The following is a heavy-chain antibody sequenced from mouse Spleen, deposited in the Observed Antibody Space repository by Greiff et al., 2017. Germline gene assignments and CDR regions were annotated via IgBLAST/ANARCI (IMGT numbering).Heavy chain of an antibody. J-gene: IGHJ3*01. CDR3: VRRFLTGTWFAY. CDR2: INPSSGYT. D-gene: IGHD4-1*01. Sequence: VQLQQSGAELARPGASVKMSCKASGYTFTSYTMHWVKQRPGQGLEWIGYINPSSGYTKYNQKFKDKATLTADKSSSTAYMQLSSLTSEDSAVYYCVRRFLTGTWFAYWGQGTMVTVSA. V-gene: IGHV1-4*01. CDR1: GYTFTSYT.